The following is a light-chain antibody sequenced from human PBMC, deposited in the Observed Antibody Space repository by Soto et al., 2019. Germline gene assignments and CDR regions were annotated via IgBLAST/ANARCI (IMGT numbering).Light chain of an antibody. CDR3: SSRTSSINYV. CDR1: SSDVGGYNY. Sequence: QSALTQPASVSGSPGQSITISCTGTSSDVGGYNYVSWYQQHPGKAPKLMIYEVSNRPSGISSRFSGSKSGNTASLTISGLQAEEEADYYCSSRTSSINYVFGTGTKVTVL. J-gene: IGLJ1*01. CDR2: EVS. V-gene: IGLV2-14*01.